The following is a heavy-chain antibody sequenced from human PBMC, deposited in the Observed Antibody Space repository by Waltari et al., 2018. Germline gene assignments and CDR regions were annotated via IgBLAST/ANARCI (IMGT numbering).Heavy chain of an antibody. J-gene: IGHJ2*01. CDR1: GGTFRSYA. CDR3: ARQYYDILTGYQYWYFDL. CDR2: IIPIFGTA. Sequence: QVQLVQSGAEVKKPGSSVKVSCKASGGTFRSYAISWVRQAPGHRLEWMGGIIPIFGTANYAKKFQGRGTITTDESTSTAYMELSSLRSEDTAVYYCARQYYDILTGYQYWYFDLWGRGTLVTVSS. D-gene: IGHD3-9*01. V-gene: IGHV1-69*05.